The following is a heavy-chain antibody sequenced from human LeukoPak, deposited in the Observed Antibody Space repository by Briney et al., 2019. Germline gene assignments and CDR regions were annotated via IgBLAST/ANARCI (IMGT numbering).Heavy chain of an antibody. J-gene: IGHJ6*02. V-gene: IGHV4-4*07. Sequence: SETLSLTCTVSGGSISSYYWGWIRQPAGKGLEWIGRIYTSGSTNYNPSLKSRVTMSVDTSKNQFSLKLSSVTAADTAVYYCARDYRVATIFNYYYGMDVWGQGTTVTVSS. CDR3: ARDYRVATIFNYYYGMDV. CDR1: GGSISSYY. D-gene: IGHD5-12*01. CDR2: IYTSGST.